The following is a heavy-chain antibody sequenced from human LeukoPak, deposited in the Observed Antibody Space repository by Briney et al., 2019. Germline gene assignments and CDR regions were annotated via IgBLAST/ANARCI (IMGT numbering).Heavy chain of an antibody. Sequence: GGSLRLSCAAFGFTFSNAWMSWVRQAPGRGLEWVGRIKSKTDGGTTDYAAPVKGRFTISRDDSKNTLYLQMNSLKTEDTALYYCTTGATMTWDAFWGQGTLVTVSS. CDR2: IKSKTDGGTT. D-gene: IGHD5-24*01. V-gene: IGHV3-15*01. CDR1: GFTFSNAW. CDR3: TTGATMTWDAF. J-gene: IGHJ4*02.